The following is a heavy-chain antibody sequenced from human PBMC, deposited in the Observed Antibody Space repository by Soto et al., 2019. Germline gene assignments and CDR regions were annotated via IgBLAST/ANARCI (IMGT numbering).Heavy chain of an antibody. J-gene: IGHJ6*02. Sequence: NPSETLSLTCTVSGGSVSSNSYSWGWIRQSPGKGLEWIGTIYSSENTYYNPSLLSRVTISVDTSKNEFSLRLSSVTAADTAVYYCARPGRYSSSSWYYYYGMDVWGQGTTVTVSS. CDR3: ARPGRYSSSSWYYYYGMDV. CDR1: GGSVSSNSYS. CDR2: IYSSENT. D-gene: IGHD6-6*01. V-gene: IGHV4-39*01.